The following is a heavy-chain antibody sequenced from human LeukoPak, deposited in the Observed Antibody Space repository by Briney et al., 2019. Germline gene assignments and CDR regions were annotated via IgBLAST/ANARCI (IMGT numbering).Heavy chain of an antibody. D-gene: IGHD4-23*01. Sequence: GGSLRLSCAASGFTFDDYAMHWVRQAPVKGLEWVSGISWNSGSIGYADSVKGRFTISRDNAKNSVYLQMNSLRAEDTALYYCAKDEEYDYGGNFQHWGQGALVTVSS. V-gene: IGHV3-9*01. CDR2: ISWNSGSI. CDR1: GFTFDDYA. CDR3: AKDEEYDYGGNFQH. J-gene: IGHJ1*01.